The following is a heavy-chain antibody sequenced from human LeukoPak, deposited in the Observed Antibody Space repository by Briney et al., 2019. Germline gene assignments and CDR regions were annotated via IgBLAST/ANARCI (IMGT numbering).Heavy chain of an antibody. CDR3: AREGPRGNSQFDY. Sequence: GGSLRLSCAASGFTFSSYGMHRVRQAPGKGLEWVALIWYDGSNKYYADSVKGRLTISRDNSKNTLYLQMNSLRAEDTAVYYCAREGPRGNSQFDYWGQGTLVTVSS. CDR2: IWYDGSNK. D-gene: IGHD2/OR15-2a*01. J-gene: IGHJ4*02. V-gene: IGHV3-33*01. CDR1: GFTFSSYG.